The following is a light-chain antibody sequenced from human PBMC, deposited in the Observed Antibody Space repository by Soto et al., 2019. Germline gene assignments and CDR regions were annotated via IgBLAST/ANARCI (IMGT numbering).Light chain of an antibody. CDR3: RQYYDWPPVT. CDR1: QSVSRN. Sequence: EILMTQSPANLSVSPGERVTLSCRASQSVSRNLAWYKQKPAQPPRLLIHRASTRATGIPARFSGSGYETEFTLTISSLQSEDYGVYYCRQYYDWPPVTFGGGTRVDIK. CDR2: RAS. V-gene: IGKV3-15*01. J-gene: IGKJ4*01.